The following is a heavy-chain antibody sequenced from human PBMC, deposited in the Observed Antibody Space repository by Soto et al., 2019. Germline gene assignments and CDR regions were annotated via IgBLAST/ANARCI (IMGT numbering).Heavy chain of an antibody. CDR3: GRLVPFDY. CDR2: ISYDGSNK. Sequence: QVQLVESGGGVVKPGRSLRLSCAASGFTFSSYAMHWVRQAPGKGLAWVAVISYDGSNKYYADSVKVRFNISRDNSKNTLYLQMNSLRAEDTAVYYCGRLVPFDYWGQGTLVTVSS. V-gene: IGHV3-30-3*01. J-gene: IGHJ4*02. CDR1: GFTFSSYA. D-gene: IGHD1-26*01.